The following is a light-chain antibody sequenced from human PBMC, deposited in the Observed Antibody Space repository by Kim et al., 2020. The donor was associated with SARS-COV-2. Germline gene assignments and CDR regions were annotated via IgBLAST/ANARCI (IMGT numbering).Light chain of an antibody. CDR2: QDS. CDR3: QAWDTSTVV. V-gene: IGLV3-1*01. J-gene: IGLJ7*01. CDR1: KLGNKY. Sequence: SVSPGQTVNIPCSGSKLGNKYTSWYQQRPGQSPVLVIYQDSERPSGIPERFSGSNSGDTATLTISETQAMDEADYYCQAWDTSTVVFGGGTQLTVL.